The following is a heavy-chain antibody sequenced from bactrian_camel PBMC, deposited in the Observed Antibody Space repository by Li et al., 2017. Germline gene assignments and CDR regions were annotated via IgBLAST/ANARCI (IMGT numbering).Heavy chain of an antibody. CDR2: IDSDGIT. Sequence: HVQLVESGGGSVQAEGSLRLSCVASGATQDIGCMGWFRQVPGLEREGIGSIDSDGITTYADSLKARFTISRDNAKSTLYLQMNNLKPEDTAMYYCAADRALDDDCYVGSLYTDFAYWGQGTQVTVS. V-gene: IGHV3S53*01. CDR1: GATQDIGC. D-gene: IGHD3*01. CDR3: AADRALDDDCYVGSLYTDFAY. J-gene: IGHJ6*01.